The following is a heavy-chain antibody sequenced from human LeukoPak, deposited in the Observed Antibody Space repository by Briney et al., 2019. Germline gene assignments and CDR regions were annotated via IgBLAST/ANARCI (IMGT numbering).Heavy chain of an antibody. D-gene: IGHD3-10*01. V-gene: IGHV3-53*04. CDR2: IYSGGST. CDR1: GFTVSSNY. J-gene: IGHJ4*02. Sequence: PGGSLRLSCAASGFTVSSNYMSWVRQAPGKGLEWVSVIYSGGSTYYADSVKGRFTISRHNSKNTPYLQMNSLRAEDTAVYYCAWTVDMVRGPVFDYWGQGTLVTVSS. CDR3: AWTVDMVRGPVFDY.